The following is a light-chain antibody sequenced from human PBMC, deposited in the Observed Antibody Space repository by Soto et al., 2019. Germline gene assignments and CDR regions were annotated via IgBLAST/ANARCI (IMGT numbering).Light chain of an antibody. CDR2: EGS. J-gene: IGLJ2*01. CDR1: SSDVGNYNL. V-gene: IGLV2-23*03. CDR3: CSYAGSSTVVV. Sequence: QSALTQPASVSGSPGQSITISCTGTSSDVGNYNLVSWYQQHPGKAPKLMIYEGSKRPSGVSNRFSGSKSGNTASLTISGLQAEDEADYYCCSYAGSSTVVVFGGGTKLTVL.